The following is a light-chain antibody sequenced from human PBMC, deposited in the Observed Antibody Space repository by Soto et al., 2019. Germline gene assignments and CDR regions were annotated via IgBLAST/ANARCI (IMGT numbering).Light chain of an antibody. CDR3: SAYTDRSNLV. CDR1: MRDVGAYNL. CDR2: EVR. Sequence: QSALTQPASVSGSAGQSITISCSGTMRDVGAYNLVSWYQQHPGTAPKLIIYEVRNRPSGISSRFSGSRSGNTASLTISGLQPEDEGDYYCSAYTDRSNLVFGGGTKVTVL. V-gene: IGLV2-14*01. J-gene: IGLJ3*02.